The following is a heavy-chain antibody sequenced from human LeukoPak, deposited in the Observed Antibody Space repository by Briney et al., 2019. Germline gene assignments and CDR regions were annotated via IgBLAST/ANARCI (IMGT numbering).Heavy chain of an antibody. CDR2: IDYRGST. Sequence: SETLSLTCTVSGGSISTYYWSWIRQPPGKGLEWIAYIDYRGSTTYNPSLRSRVTISVDTSRNQFSLKLSSVTAADTAVYYCARSRSGYSYDHAAFEIWGQGTVVTVSS. J-gene: IGHJ3*02. CDR3: ARSRSGYSYDHAAFEI. CDR1: GGSISTYY. D-gene: IGHD5-18*01. V-gene: IGHV4-59*01.